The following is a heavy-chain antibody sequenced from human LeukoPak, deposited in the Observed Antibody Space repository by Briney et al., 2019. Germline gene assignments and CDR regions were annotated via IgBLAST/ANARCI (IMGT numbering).Heavy chain of an antibody. CDR2: ISSSGSTI. CDR1: GFTFSDYY. D-gene: IGHD3-10*01. CDR3: ARSEGGLWFRPLDY. Sequence: GGSLRLSGAASGFTFSDYYMSWLRQAPGKGLEWVSYISSSGSTIYYADSVKGRFTIARDNAKNSLYLQMNSLRAEDTAVYYCARSEGGLWFRPLDYWGQGTLVTVSS. J-gene: IGHJ4*02. V-gene: IGHV3-11*01.